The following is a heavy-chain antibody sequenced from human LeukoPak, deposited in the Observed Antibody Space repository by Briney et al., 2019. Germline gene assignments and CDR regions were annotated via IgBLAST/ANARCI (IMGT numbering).Heavy chain of an antibody. J-gene: IGHJ4*02. CDR3: ARVLAYYYDSSGYYPYFDY. CDR1: GYTFTSYG. D-gene: IGHD3-22*01. Sequence: ASVKVSCKASGYTFTSYGISWVRQAPGQGLEWMGWISAYNGNTNYAQKLQGRVTMTTDTSTSTAYMELRGLRSDDTAVYYCARVLAYYYDSSGYYPYFDYWGQGTLVTVSS. V-gene: IGHV1-18*01. CDR2: ISAYNGNT.